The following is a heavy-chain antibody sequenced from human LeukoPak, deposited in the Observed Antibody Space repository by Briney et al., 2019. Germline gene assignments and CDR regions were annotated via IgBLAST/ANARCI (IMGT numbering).Heavy chain of an antibody. D-gene: IGHD2-2*01. J-gene: IGHJ3*02. CDR3: ARGVVPAARGAFDI. CDR1: GFTFDDSG. CDR2: IILDGSSR. V-gene: IGHV3-20*04. Sequence: GGSLRLSCAASGFTFDDSGMGWVRHAPGEGLGWVSGIILDGSSRGYADSVKGRFTISRDTAKNSMYLQMNRLKAQDTALYYCARGVVPAARGAFDIWGQGTMVTVSS.